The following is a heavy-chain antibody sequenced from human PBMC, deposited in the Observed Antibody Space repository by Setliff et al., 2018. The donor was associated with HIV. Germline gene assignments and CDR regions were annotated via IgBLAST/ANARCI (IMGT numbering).Heavy chain of an antibody. Sequence: GESLKISCKDSGYKFTSYWVGWVRQMPGRGLEWMGFINPSTSEVRYRPSLQGQVTMSVDKSISTAFLQWSSLKASDTAMYYCARQPTDTSGYNNWFDSWGQGTLVTVSS. CDR3: ARQPTDTSGYNNWFDS. D-gene: IGHD3-3*01. CDR1: GYKFTSYW. CDR2: INPSTSEV. V-gene: IGHV5-51*01. J-gene: IGHJ5*01.